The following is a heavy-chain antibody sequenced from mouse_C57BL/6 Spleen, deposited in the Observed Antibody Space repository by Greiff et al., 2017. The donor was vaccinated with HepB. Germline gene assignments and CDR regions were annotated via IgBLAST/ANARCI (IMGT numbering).Heavy chain of an antibody. CDR2: IDPENGDT. J-gene: IGHJ2*01. CDR3: TSFITTVVVDY. CDR1: GFNIKDDY. V-gene: IGHV14-4*01. Sequence: VQLQQSGAELVRPGASVKLSCTASGFNIKDDYMHWVKQRPEQGLEWIGRIDPENGDTEYASKFQGKATITADTSSNTAYLQLSSLTSEDTAVYYCTSFITTVVVDYWGQGTTLTVSS. D-gene: IGHD1-1*01.